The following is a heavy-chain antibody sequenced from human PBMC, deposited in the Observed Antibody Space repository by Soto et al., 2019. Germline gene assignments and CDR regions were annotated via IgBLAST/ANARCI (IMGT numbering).Heavy chain of an antibody. D-gene: IGHD2-21*02. V-gene: IGHV1-3*01. Sequence: ASVKVSCKASGYTFTSYAMHWVRQAPGQRLEWMGWINAGNGNTKYSQKFQGRVTITRDTSASTAYMELSSLRSEDTAVYYCARRYCGGDCRKNWFDPWGQGTLVTVSS. CDR1: GYTFTSYA. J-gene: IGHJ5*02. CDR3: ARRYCGGDCRKNWFDP. CDR2: INAGNGNT.